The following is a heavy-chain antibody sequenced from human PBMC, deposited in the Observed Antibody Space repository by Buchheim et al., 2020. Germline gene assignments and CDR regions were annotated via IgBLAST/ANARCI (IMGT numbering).Heavy chain of an antibody. J-gene: IGHJ6*02. CDR1: GGSFSGYY. CDR2: INHSGST. V-gene: IGHV4-34*01. Sequence: QVQLQQWGAGLLKPSETLSLTCAVYGGSFSGYYWSWIRQPPGKGLEWIGEINHSGSTNYNPSLKSRVTISSDTSKNHFSLKLSSVTAADTAVYYCARGSGGYYGSGSYYYYYGMDVWGQGTT. D-gene: IGHD3-10*01. CDR3: ARGSGGYYGSGSYYYYYGMDV.